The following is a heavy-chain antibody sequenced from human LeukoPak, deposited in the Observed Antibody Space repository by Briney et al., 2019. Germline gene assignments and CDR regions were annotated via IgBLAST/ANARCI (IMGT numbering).Heavy chain of an antibody. D-gene: IGHD6-13*01. CDR1: GGTFSIYA. Sequence: SVRVSCKASGGTFSIYAISWVRQAPGQGREGMGGIIPIFGTANYTQKFQGRVTITAHQSTTTAYMELSSLRSEDTAVYYCARRGRAAAVLGYYYGMDVWGKGTTVTVSS. CDR3: ARRGRAAAVLGYYYGMDV. CDR2: IIPIFGTA. V-gene: IGHV1-69*01. J-gene: IGHJ6*04.